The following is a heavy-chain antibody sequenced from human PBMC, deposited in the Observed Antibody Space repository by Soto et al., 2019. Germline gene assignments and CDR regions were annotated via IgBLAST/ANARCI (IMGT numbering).Heavy chain of an antibody. Sequence: GGSLRLSCAASGFTFSSYSMNWVRQAPGKGLEWVSSISSSSYIYYADSVKGRFTISRDNAKNSLYLQMNSLRAEDTAVYYCARDAIKEPGIAAAGPVEYFQHWGQGTLVTVSS. CDR2: ISSSSYI. CDR3: ARDAIKEPGIAAAGPVEYFQH. CDR1: GFTFSSYS. V-gene: IGHV3-21*01. D-gene: IGHD6-13*01. J-gene: IGHJ1*01.